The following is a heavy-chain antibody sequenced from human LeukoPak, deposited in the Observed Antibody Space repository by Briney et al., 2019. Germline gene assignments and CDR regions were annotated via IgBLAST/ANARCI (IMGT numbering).Heavy chain of an antibody. J-gene: IGHJ4*02. V-gene: IGHV3-30*02. CDR3: AKDSLRERIVGSTTRGVNDY. D-gene: IGHD1-26*01. CDR1: GFIFSSYG. Sequence: HPGGSLRLSCAASGFIFSSYGMHWVRQAPGKGLEWVAFIRYDGRNKYYADSVKGRFTISRDNSKNTLYLQTNSLRGEDTAVYYCAKDSLRERIVGSTTRGVNDYWGQGTLVTVSS. CDR2: IRYDGRNK.